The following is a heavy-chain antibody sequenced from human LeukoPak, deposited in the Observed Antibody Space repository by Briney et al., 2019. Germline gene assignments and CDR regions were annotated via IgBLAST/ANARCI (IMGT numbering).Heavy chain of an antibody. D-gene: IGHD1-20*01. J-gene: IGHJ4*02. Sequence: GGSLRLSCAASGFTFTNAWMNWVRQAPGKGLEWVGRIKSKADGETIDYAAPVKGRFTFSRDDSKNMLHLQMNSLKSEDTAVYYCSTLTSRGLSDSWGQGTLVTVSS. CDR1: GFTFTNAW. CDR2: IKSKADGETI. V-gene: IGHV3-15*07. CDR3: STLTSRGLSDS.